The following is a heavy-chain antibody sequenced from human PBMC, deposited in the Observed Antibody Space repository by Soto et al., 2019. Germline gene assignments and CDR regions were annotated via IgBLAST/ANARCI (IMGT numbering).Heavy chain of an antibody. V-gene: IGHV4-59*01. CDR1: GGSISSYY. CDR2: IYYSGST. CDR3: ARDISSKDSSGWQFDY. Sequence: SETLSLTCTVSGGSISSYYWSWIRQPPGKGLEWIGYIYYSGSTNYNPSLKSRVTISVDTSKNQFSLKLSSVTAADTAVYYCARDISSKDSSGWQFDYWGQGTLVTVPQ. D-gene: IGHD6-19*01. J-gene: IGHJ4*02.